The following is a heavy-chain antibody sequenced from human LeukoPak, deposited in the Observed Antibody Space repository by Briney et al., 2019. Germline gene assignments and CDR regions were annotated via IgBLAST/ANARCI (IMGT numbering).Heavy chain of an antibody. CDR1: GGSISSSSYY. D-gene: IGHD2-2*02. V-gene: IGHV4-39*01. CDR3: ARGYREWFDP. CDR2: IYYSGST. J-gene: IGHJ5*02. Sequence: KSSETLSLTCTVSGGSISSSSYYWGWIRQPPGKGLEWIGSIYYSGSTYYNPSLKSRVTISVDTSKNQFSLKLSSVTAADTAVYYCARGYREWFDPWGQGTLVTVSS.